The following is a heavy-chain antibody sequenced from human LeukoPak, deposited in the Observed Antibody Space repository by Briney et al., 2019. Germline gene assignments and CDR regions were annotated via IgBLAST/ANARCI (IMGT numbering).Heavy chain of an antibody. CDR2: IIPIFGTA. J-gene: IGHJ5*02. V-gene: IGHV1-69*06. CDR3: ARHFSPRRGYSYGRNWFDP. Sequence: SVKVSCKASGGTFSSYAISWVRQAPGQGLEWMGGIIPIFGTAGYAQKFQGRVTITADKSTSTAYMELSSLRSEDTAVYYCARHFSPRRGYSYGRNWFDPWGQGTLVTVSS. CDR1: GGTFSSYA. D-gene: IGHD5-18*01.